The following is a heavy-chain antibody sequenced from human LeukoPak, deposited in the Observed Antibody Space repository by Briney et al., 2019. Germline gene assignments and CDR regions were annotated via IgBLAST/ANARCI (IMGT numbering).Heavy chain of an antibody. Sequence: GGSLRLSCAASGFTFSSYAMSRVRQAPGKGLEWVSSIGGSCGNTYYADSAKGRFTISRDNSKNTLYLQMNSLRAEDTAVYYCTKGTGILWFGEPTYWGQGTLVTVSS. CDR2: IGGSCGNT. J-gene: IGHJ4*02. CDR3: TKGTGILWFGEPTY. D-gene: IGHD3-10*01. V-gene: IGHV3-23*01. CDR1: GFTFSSYA.